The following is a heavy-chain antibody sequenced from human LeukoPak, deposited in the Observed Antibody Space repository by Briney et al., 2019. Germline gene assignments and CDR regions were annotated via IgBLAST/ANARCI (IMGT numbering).Heavy chain of an antibody. J-gene: IGHJ4*02. CDR3: AALVGATTGIDY. CDR1: RYTLTELS. CDR2: FDPEDGET. Sequence: ASVKVSCKVSRYTLTELSMHWVRQAPGKGLEWMGGFDPEDGETIYAQKFQGRVTMTEDTSTDTAYMELSSLRSEDTAVYYCAALVGATTGIDYWGQGTLVTVSS. D-gene: IGHD1-26*01. V-gene: IGHV1-24*01.